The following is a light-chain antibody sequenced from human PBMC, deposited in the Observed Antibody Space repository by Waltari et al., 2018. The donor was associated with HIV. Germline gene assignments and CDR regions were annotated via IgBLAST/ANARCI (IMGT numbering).Light chain of an antibody. CDR1: QSLVHSDGKTY. Sequence: DVVMTQNPVSLSVTPGQPASISCRSSQSLVHSDGKTYFYWFLQKYSQPPPPLIYEVSNQFSGMPDRFSGSESGTDFTLKISPVEAEDVGVYYCMQSIQLPRTFGQGTKVEIK. V-gene: IGKV2D-29*01. J-gene: IGKJ1*01. CDR3: MQSIQLPRT. CDR2: EVS.